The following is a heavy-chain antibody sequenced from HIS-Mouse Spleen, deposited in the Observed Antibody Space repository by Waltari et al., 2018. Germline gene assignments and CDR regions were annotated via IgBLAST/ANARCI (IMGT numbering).Heavy chain of an antibody. Sequence: QLQLQESGRALVTPSETLSLTCTVPGGSISSRCSYWGWIRQPPRKGVEWIGSIYYSGSTYHNPSLKSRVTISVDTSKNQFSLKLSSVTAADTAVYYCAREIPYSSSWYDWYFDLWGRGTLVTVSS. CDR1: GGSISSRCSY. J-gene: IGHJ2*01. D-gene: IGHD6-13*01. CDR2: IYYSGST. CDR3: AREIPYSSSWYDWYFDL. V-gene: IGHV4-39*07.